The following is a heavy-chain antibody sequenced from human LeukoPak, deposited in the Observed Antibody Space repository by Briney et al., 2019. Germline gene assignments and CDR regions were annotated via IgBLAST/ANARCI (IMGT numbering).Heavy chain of an antibody. CDR2: INSDGNST. D-gene: IGHD5-24*01. CDR1: GFNFRDHW. Sequence: GGSLRLSCAASGFNFRDHWMDWVRQAPGKGLIWVSRINSDGNSTHYVDSVKGRFTTSRDNAKNTLYLQMNSLRVEDTAIYYCARSRDGYNSERAFDMWGQGTMVTVSS. J-gene: IGHJ3*02. CDR3: ARSRDGYNSERAFDM. V-gene: IGHV3-74*01.